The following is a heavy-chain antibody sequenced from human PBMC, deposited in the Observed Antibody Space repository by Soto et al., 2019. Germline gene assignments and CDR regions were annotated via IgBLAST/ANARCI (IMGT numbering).Heavy chain of an antibody. Sequence: GESLKISCKGSGYNFSTYWIAWVRQMPGKGLEWMGMIYPGDSDSRYSPAFQGQVTISADKSTTTAYLQWSSLKASDTGIYYCARGPRMGMDVWGQGTTVTSP. CDR2: IYPGDSDS. CDR3: ARGPRMGMDV. V-gene: IGHV5-51*01. D-gene: IGHD2-8*01. J-gene: IGHJ6*02. CDR1: GYNFSTYW.